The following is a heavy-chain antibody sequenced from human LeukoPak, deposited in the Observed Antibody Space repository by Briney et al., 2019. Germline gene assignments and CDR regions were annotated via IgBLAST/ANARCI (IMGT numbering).Heavy chain of an antibody. CDR2: ISYDGSNK. CDR3: ARFSIKGRYIWFDP. D-gene: IGHD3-10*01. V-gene: IGHV3-30*04. J-gene: IGHJ5*02. CDR1: GFTFSSYA. Sequence: GGSLRLSCAASGFTFSSYAMHWVRQAPGKGLEWVAVISYDGSNKYYADSVKGRFTISRDNSKNTLYLQMNSLRAEDTAVYYCARFSIKGRYIWFDPWGQGTLVTVSS.